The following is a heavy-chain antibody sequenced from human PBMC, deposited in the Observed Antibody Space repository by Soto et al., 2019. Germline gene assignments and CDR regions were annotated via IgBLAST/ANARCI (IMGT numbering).Heavy chain of an antibody. V-gene: IGHV3-23*01. CDR3: AKKERKDYDFWSGYLLFDY. D-gene: IGHD3-3*01. CDR1: GFTFSSYA. Sequence: GGSLRLSCAASGFTFSSYAMSWVHQAPGKGLEWVSAISGSGGSTYYADSVKGRFTISRDNSKNTLYLQMNSLRAEDTAVYYCAKKERKDYDFWSGYLLFDYWGQGTLVTVSS. J-gene: IGHJ4*02. CDR2: ISGSGGST.